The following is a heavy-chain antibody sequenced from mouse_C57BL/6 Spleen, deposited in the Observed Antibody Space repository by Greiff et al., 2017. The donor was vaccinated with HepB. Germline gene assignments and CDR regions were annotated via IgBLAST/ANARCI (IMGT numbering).Heavy chain of an antibody. V-gene: IGHV3-6*01. Sequence: VQLKESGPGLVKPSQSLSLTCSVTGYSITSGYYWNWIRQFPGNKLEWMGYISYDGSNNYNPSLKNRISITRDTSKNQFFLKLNSVTTEDTATYYCARLGRAVYFDYWGQGTTLTVSS. CDR3: ARLGRAVYFDY. CDR2: ISYDGSN. CDR1: GYSITSGYY. D-gene: IGHD4-1*01. J-gene: IGHJ2*01.